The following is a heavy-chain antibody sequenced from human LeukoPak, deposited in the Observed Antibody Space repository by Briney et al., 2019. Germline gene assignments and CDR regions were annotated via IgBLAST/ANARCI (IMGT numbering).Heavy chain of an antibody. D-gene: IGHD3-16*01. V-gene: IGHV1-69*13. CDR1: GGTFSSYA. J-gene: IGHJ3*02. CDR2: IIPIFGTA. CDR3: ARVMRRRGAFDI. Sequence: SVKVSCKASGGTFSSYAISWVRQAPGQGLEWMGGIIPIFGTANCAQKLQGRVTITADESTSTAYMELSSLRSEDTAVYYCARVMRRRGAFDIWGQGTMVTVSS.